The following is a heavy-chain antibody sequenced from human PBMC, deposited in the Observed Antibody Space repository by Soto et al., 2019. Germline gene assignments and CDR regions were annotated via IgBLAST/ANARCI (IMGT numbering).Heavy chain of an antibody. Sequence: ASVKVSCKASGYTFTSYYMHWVRQAPGQGLEWMGIINPSGGSTSYAQKFQGRVTMTRDTSTSTVYMELSSLRSEDTAVYYCARDPKFYQPPAPPYFDYWGQGTLVTVSS. CDR3: ARDPKFYQPPAPPYFDY. J-gene: IGHJ4*02. CDR2: INPSGGST. CDR1: GYTFTSYY. D-gene: IGHD2-2*01. V-gene: IGHV1-46*01.